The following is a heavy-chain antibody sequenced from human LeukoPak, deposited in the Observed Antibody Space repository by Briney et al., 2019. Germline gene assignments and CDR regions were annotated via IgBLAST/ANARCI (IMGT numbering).Heavy chain of an antibody. V-gene: IGHV4-59*01. CDR3: ARDGHGDYGFDY. D-gene: IGHD4-17*01. CDR1: GGSFSGYY. J-gene: IGHJ4*02. CDR2: IYYSGST. Sequence: SETLSLTCAVYGGSFSGYYWSWIRQPPGKGLEWIGYIYYSGSTNYNPSLKSRVTISVDTSKNQFSLKLSSVTAADTAVYYCARDGHGDYGFDYWGQGTLVTVSS.